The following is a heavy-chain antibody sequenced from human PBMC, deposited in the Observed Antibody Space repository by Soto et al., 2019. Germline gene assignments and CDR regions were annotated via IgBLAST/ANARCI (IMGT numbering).Heavy chain of an antibody. CDR2: ITGSGAGS. V-gene: IGHV3-23*01. CDR1: GFTFSSYA. D-gene: IGHD6-13*01. CDR3: AKAYSNSWPNDWFDP. J-gene: IGHJ5*02. Sequence: EVQLLESGGGWLPPGGSLRLSCAASGFTFSSYAMNWVRQAPGKGLGWVSGITGSGAGSYYSDSVKGRFTISRDNSKNTLYLQMNSLRAEDTAVYYCAKAYSNSWPNDWFDPWGQGTLVTVSS.